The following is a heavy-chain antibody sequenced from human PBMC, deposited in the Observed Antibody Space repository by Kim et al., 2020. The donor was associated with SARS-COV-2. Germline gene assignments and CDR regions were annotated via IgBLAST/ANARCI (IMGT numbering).Heavy chain of an antibody. V-gene: IGHV4-61*01. CDR2: IYYSGST. Sequence: SETLSLTCTVSGGSVSSGSYYWNWIRQPPGKGLEWIAYIYYSGSTNYNPSLKSRVTISVDTSKNQFSLKLSSVTAADTAVYYCAGLGATFDYWGQGTLVTVSS. D-gene: IGHD3-16*01. CDR3: AGLGATFDY. J-gene: IGHJ4*02. CDR1: GGSVSSGSYY.